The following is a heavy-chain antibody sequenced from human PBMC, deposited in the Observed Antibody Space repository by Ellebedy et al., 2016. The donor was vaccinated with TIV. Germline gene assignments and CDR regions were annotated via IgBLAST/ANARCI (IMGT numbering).Heavy chain of an antibody. CDR1: GASISSYH. D-gene: IGHD4-23*01. CDR2: IYYSGST. V-gene: IGHV4-59*01. J-gene: IGHJ4*02. Sequence: SETLSLTCTVSGASISSYHWIWIRQSPGKGLEWIGYIYYSGSTNYNPSLKSRVTISVDTSKNQFSLKLSSVTAADTAVYYCARERGTAAVTRGFDYWGQGTLVTVS. CDR3: ARERGTAAVTRGFDY.